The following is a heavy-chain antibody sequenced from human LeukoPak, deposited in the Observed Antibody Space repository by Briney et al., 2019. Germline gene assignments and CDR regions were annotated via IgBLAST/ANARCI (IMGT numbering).Heavy chain of an antibody. V-gene: IGHV1-69*05. Sequence: GASVKVSCKASGGTLSSYAISWVRQAPGQGLEWMGGIIPIFGTANYAQKFQGRVTITTDESTSTAYMELSSLRSEDTAVYYCASCKIPRYYDSSGYSYYFDYWGQGTLVTVSS. J-gene: IGHJ4*02. CDR1: GGTLSSYA. D-gene: IGHD3-22*01. CDR2: IIPIFGTA. CDR3: ASCKIPRYYDSSGYSYYFDY.